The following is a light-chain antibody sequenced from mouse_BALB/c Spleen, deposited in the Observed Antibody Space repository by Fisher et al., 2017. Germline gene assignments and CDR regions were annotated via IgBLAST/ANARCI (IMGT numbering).Light chain of an antibody. Sequence: IVMTQTPAILSASPGEKVTMTCGASSSVSYMHWYQQKPGSSPKPWIYATSNLASGVPARFSGSGSGTSYSLTISRVEAEDAATYYCQQWSSNPPTFGSGTKLEIK. V-gene: IGKV4-72*01. CDR2: ATS. J-gene: IGKJ4*01. CDR1: SSVSY. CDR3: QQWSSNPPT.